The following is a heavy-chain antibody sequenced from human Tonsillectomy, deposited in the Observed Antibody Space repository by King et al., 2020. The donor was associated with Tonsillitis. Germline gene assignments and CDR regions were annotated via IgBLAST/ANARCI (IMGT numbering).Heavy chain of an antibody. J-gene: IGHJ4*02. CDR1: GYTFTGYY. V-gene: IGHV1-2*02. D-gene: IGHD3-22*01. CDR3: ARDTHYYDSSGYSSAFLG. CDR2: IHPNSGGT. Sequence: QLVQSGAEVKKPGASVKVSCKASGYTFTGYYMHWGRQAPGQGLEWMGWIHPNSGGTNTAQKFQGRGTMTRETSISTAYMELSRLRSDDTAVYYCARDTHYYDSSGYSSAFLGWGQGTLVTVSS.